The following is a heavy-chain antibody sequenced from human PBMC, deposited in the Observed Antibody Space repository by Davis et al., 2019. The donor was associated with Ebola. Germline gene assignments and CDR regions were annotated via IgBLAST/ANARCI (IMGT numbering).Heavy chain of an antibody. V-gene: IGHV1-8*01. D-gene: IGHD2-21*01. Sequence: ASVKVSCKASGYTFTNYDINWVRQAPGQGLEWMGWMNPNLGRTGYAQKFQGRVTMTRDTSTSTAYMDLSSLRSDDTAVYYCARGTSLSNEYSRLGPWGQGTLVTVSS. CDR2: MNPNLGRT. CDR1: GYTFTNYD. J-gene: IGHJ5*02. CDR3: ARGTSLSNEYSRLGP.